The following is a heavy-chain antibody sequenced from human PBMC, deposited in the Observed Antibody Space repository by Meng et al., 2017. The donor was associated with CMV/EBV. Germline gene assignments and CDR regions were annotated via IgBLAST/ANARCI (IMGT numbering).Heavy chain of an antibody. CDR1: GFTFSDYY. CDR3: ARRIAARLLSARYYYGMDV. Sequence: GGSLRLSCAASGFTFSDYYMSWIRQAPGKGLEWVSYISSSGSTIYYADSVKGRFTIPRDNAKNSLYLQMNSLRAEDTAVYYCARRIAARLLSARYYYGMDVWGQGTTVTVSS. J-gene: IGHJ6*02. D-gene: IGHD6-6*01. V-gene: IGHV3-11*01. CDR2: ISSSGSTI.